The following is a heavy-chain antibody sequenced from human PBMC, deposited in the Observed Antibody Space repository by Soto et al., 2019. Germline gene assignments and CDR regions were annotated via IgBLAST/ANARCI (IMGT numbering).Heavy chain of an antibody. CDR1: GFSLSTSGVG. D-gene: IGHD5-18*01. CDR2: IYWDDDK. CDR3: AHLPWKQLWPRAPVVY. J-gene: IGHJ4*02. V-gene: IGHV2-5*02. Sequence: SGPTLVNPTQTLTLTCTFSGFSLSTSGVGVGWIRQPPGKALEWLGIIYWDDDKRYSPSLKSRVTITKDTFKNQLVLTMTNMDPVDTATFYCAHLPWKQLWPRAPVVYWGQGTPVTVSS.